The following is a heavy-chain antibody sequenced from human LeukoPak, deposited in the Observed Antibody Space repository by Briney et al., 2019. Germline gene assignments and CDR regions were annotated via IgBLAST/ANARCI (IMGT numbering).Heavy chain of an antibody. D-gene: IGHD5-18*01. CDR3: ARMGDTAMVHYYYMDV. J-gene: IGHJ6*03. Sequence: ASVKVSCKASGYTFTSYYMHWVRQAPGQGLEWMGIINPSGGSTSYAQKFQGRVTMTRDTSTSTVYMELSSLRSEDTAVYYCARMGDTAMVHYYYMDVWGKGTTVTVSS. CDR2: INPSGGST. CDR1: GYTFTSYY. V-gene: IGHV1-46*01.